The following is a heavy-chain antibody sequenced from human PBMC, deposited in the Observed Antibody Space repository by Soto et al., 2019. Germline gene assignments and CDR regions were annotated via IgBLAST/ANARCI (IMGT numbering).Heavy chain of an antibody. CDR3: AKAGSLYCSSTSCYTDYYYYGMDV. CDR1: GFTFSSYG. J-gene: IGHJ6*02. D-gene: IGHD2-2*02. Sequence: PVGSLRLSCAASGFTFSSYGMHWVRQAPGKGLEWVAVISYDGSNKYYADSVKGRFTISRDNSKNTLYLQMNSLRAEDTAVYYCAKAGSLYCSSTSCYTDYYYYGMDVWGQGTTVTVSS. V-gene: IGHV3-30*18. CDR2: ISYDGSNK.